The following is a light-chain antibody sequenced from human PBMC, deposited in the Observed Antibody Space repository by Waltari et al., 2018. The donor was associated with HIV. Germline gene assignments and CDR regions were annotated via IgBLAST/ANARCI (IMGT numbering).Light chain of an antibody. CDR3: QQLNIYPLS. Sequence: DIQLTQSPSFLSASVGDRVTITCRASQDINSNLAWYQQKPGKAPNLLIYIASILQSGVPSRFSGSGSGTEFTLTITSLQPDDFATYYCQQLNIYPLSFGGGTKVEIK. CDR1: QDINSN. J-gene: IGKJ4*01. CDR2: IAS. V-gene: IGKV1-9*01.